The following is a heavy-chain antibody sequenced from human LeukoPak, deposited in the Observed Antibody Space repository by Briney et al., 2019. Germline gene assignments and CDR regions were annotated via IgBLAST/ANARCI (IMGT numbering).Heavy chain of an antibody. CDR1: GFTFSSNW. J-gene: IGHJ1*01. V-gene: IGHV3-74*03. Sequence: GSLILSCAASGFTFSSNWMHWVRQAPGKGLVWISRINGDGRIIEHAESVKGRFTISRNNADNTLHLQMNSLRAEDTAVYHCVREVGAPGSFQHWGQGAPVTVSS. D-gene: IGHD1-26*01. CDR3: VREVGAPGSFQH. CDR2: INGDGRII.